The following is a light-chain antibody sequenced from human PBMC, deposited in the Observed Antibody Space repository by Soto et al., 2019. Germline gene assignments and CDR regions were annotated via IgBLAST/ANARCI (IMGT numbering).Light chain of an antibody. CDR1: SSDVRSYNL. Sequence: QAVLTQPASVSGSPGQSITISCTGTSSDVRSYNLVSWYQQHPGKAPKLMIYEVSKRPSGVSNRFSGSKSGNTASLTISGLQAEDEADYYCCSYAGSSLVVFGGGTKLTVL. J-gene: IGLJ2*01. V-gene: IGLV2-23*02. CDR3: CSYAGSSLVV. CDR2: EVS.